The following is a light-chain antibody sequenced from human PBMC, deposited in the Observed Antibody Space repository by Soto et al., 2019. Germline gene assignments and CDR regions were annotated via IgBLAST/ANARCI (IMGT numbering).Light chain of an antibody. CDR2: EGS. CDR1: SSDVGSYNL. J-gene: IGLJ2*01. CDR3: CSYAGSRHQVV. V-gene: IGLV2-23*01. Sequence: QSALTQPASVSGSPGQSITISCTGTSSDVGSYNLVSWYQQHPGKAPKLMIYEGSKRPSGVSNRFSGSKSGNTASLTISGLQAEDEADYYCCSYAGSRHQVVFGGGTKVTVL.